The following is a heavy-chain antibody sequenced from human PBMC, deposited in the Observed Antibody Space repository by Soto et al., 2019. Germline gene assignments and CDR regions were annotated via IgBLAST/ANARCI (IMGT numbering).Heavy chain of an antibody. D-gene: IGHD3-9*01. CDR1: GTTFDSFT. CDR3: ARGEDTTGHYSWWDP. J-gene: IGHJ5*02. V-gene: IGHV1-69*13. CDR2: FVPMFASA. Sequence: SVKVSCKPSGTTFDSFTFAWVRQAPGQGLEWLGGFVPMFASATIAQRFQGRVRITADASTGTGYMELSDLRSDDSAIYYCARGEDTTGHYSWWDPWGPRTLVTVSS.